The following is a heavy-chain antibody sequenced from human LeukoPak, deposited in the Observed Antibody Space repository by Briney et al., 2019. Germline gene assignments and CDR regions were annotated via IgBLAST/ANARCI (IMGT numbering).Heavy chain of an antibody. CDR1: GGSITSGSYY. CDR2: IYYSGST. D-gene: IGHD3-10*01. J-gene: IGHJ4*02. Sequence: PSETLSLTCTVSGGSITSGSYYWRWIRQHPGKGLEWIGYIYYSGSTYYKPSLKSRVTISVDTSKNQFSLKLSSVTAADTAVYYCARVTMIRGVIIDYWGQGTLVTVSS. V-gene: IGHV4-31*03. CDR3: ARVTMIRGVIIDY.